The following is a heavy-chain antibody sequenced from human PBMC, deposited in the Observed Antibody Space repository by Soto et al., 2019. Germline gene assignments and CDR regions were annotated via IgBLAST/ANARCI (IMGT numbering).Heavy chain of an antibody. D-gene: IGHD6-19*01. V-gene: IGHV3-74*01. CDR3: ARDSSGWYYFDY. Sequence: EVQLVESGGGLVQPGGSLRLSFAASGFTFSSYWMHWVRQAPGKGLVWVSRINSDGSSTSYADSVKGRFPISRDNAKNTLYLQMNSLRAEDTAVYYCARDSSGWYYFDYWGQGTLVTVSS. CDR1: GFTFSSYW. J-gene: IGHJ4*02. CDR2: INSDGSST.